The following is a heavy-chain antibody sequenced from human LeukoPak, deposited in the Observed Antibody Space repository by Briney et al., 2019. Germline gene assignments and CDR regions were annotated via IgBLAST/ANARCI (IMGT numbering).Heavy chain of an antibody. V-gene: IGHV4-4*02. CDR1: GGSISSSNW. J-gene: IGHJ5*02. CDR2: IYHSGST. D-gene: IGHD3-9*01. Sequence: SETLSLTCAVSGGSISSSNWWSWVRQPPGKGLEWIGEIYHSGSTNYNPSLKSRVTISVDKSKNQFSLKLSSVTAADTAVYYCAREGGYDILTGYYGFDPWGQGTLVTVSS. CDR3: AREGGYDILTGYYGFDP.